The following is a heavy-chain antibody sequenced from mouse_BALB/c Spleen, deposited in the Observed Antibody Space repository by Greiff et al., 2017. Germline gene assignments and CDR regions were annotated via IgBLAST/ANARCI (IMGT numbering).Heavy chain of an antibody. CDR3: ARTYGNWGMDY. Sequence: VQLQQSGAELAKPGASVKMSCKASGYTFTSYWMHWVKQRPGQGLEWIGYINPSTGYTEYNQKFKDKATLTADKSSSTAYMQLSSLTSEDSAVYYCARTYGNWGMDYWGQGTSVTVSS. D-gene: IGHD2-10*02. V-gene: IGHV1-7*01. J-gene: IGHJ4*01. CDR1: GYTFTSYW. CDR2: INPSTGYT.